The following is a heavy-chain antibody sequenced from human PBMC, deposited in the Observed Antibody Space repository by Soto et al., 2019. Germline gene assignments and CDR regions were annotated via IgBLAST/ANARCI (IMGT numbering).Heavy chain of an antibody. CDR3: ARGRRMVAFDY. Sequence: SEPLSLTRAVYGGTFSGHYWSWIRQPPEKGLEWIGEINHSGSTNYNPSLKSRVTISVDTSKNQFSLKLSSVTAADTAGYYCARGRRMVAFDYWGQGTLVTVSS. V-gene: IGHV4-34*01. CDR1: GGTFSGHY. CDR2: INHSGST. D-gene: IGHD5-12*01. J-gene: IGHJ4*02.